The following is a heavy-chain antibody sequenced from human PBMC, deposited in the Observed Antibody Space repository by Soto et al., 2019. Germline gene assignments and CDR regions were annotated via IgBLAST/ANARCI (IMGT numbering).Heavy chain of an antibody. Sequence: QVQLVQSGAEVKSPGASVKVSCKASGYTFTRYDINWVRQATGQGFEWMGWMNPKICGTRYIQKFQGRVTMTRDTSITTAYMELNSMTSDAAAIYYFARRPTAMIAYWGQGNLVTVYS. CDR2: MNPKICGT. CDR3: ARRPTAMIAY. CDR1: GYTFTRYD. D-gene: IGHD2-21*02. J-gene: IGHJ4*02. V-gene: IGHV1-8*01.